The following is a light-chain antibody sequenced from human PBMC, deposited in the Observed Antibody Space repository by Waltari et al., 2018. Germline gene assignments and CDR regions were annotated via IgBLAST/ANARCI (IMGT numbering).Light chain of an antibody. V-gene: IGKV3-11*01. CDR1: QNIDSY. Sequence: EPVLTQSPATLSLSPGDRATFSCRASQNIDSYLAWYQQKPGQALRFLIFDAFNRPTGLPARFSGSRSGTDFNLTISSLESEDFAIYYCQQRRNWPWTFGQGTRVEIK. CDR2: DAF. CDR3: QQRRNWPWT. J-gene: IGKJ1*01.